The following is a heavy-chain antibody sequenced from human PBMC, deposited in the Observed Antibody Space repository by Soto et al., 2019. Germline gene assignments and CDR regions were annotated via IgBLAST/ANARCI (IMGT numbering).Heavy chain of an antibody. Sequence: QVQLVQSGAEVKKPGASVKVSCKASGYTFTTYGMSWVRQAPGQGIDWMGWISTYNGNTKYAERLQRRVTKTTDTTTSTAYMELRSLRSDDTAVYYCARGPTDYYDNSGNYFLDYWGQGTLVTVSS. V-gene: IGHV1-18*01. J-gene: IGHJ4*02. D-gene: IGHD3-22*01. CDR3: ARGPTDYYDNSGNYFLDY. CDR1: GYTFTTYG. CDR2: ISTYNGNT.